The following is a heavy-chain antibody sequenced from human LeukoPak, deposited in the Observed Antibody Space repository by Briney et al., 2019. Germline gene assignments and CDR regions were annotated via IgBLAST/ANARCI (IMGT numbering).Heavy chain of an antibody. CDR3: ARHWPIYYFDY. CDR2: IYYSGST. D-gene: IGHD2-21*01. V-gene: IGHV4-59*08. Sequence: SETLSLTCTVSGGSISSYYWSWIRQPPGKGLEWIGYIYYSGSTNYNPSLKSRVTISVDTSKNQFSLKLSSVTAADTAVYYCARHWPIYYFDYWGQGTLVTVSS. CDR1: GGSISSYY. J-gene: IGHJ4*02.